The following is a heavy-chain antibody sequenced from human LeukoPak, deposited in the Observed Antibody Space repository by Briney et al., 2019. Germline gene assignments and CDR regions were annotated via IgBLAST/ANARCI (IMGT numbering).Heavy chain of an antibody. D-gene: IGHD6-13*01. J-gene: IGHJ6*04. Sequence: GGSLRLSCAASGSTFSDYYMSWIRQAPGKGLEWVSYISSSGSTIYYADSVMGRFTISRDNAKNSLYLQMNSLRAEDTAVYYCAREGIAAAGLMDVWGKGTTVTVSS. CDR3: AREGIAAAGLMDV. CDR1: GSTFSDYY. CDR2: ISSSGSTI. V-gene: IGHV3-11*01.